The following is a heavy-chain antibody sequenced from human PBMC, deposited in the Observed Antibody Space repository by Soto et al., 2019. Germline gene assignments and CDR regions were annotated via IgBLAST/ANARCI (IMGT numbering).Heavy chain of an antibody. D-gene: IGHD2-21*01. CDR2: IHSSGST. Sequence: SATLSLTCTVSGASMNSYHWSWIRQPAGKGLEWIGHIHSSGSTNYNPSLKSRVTMSVDTSKNQFSLRLMSLTAADTAVYYCARDQGEARAGIPWPDPGAKGPLDTAPS. CDR1: GASMNSYH. J-gene: IGHJ5*02. V-gene: IGHV4-4*07. CDR3: ARDQGEARAGIPWPDP.